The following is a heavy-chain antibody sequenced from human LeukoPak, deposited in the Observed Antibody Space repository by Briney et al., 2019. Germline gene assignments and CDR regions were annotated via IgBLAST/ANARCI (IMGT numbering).Heavy chain of an antibody. Sequence: LSGGSLKLSCAASGFTFSGSAMHWVRQASGKGLEWVGRIRGKADNYTTAYAASVKGRFTISRDDSKNTAYLQMNSLKTEDTAVYYCRGAYYDRSGPEYYSDYWGQGTLVTVSS. V-gene: IGHV3-73*01. CDR3: RGAYYDRSGPEYYSDY. CDR1: GFTFSGSA. J-gene: IGHJ4*02. D-gene: IGHD3-22*01. CDR2: IRGKADNYTT.